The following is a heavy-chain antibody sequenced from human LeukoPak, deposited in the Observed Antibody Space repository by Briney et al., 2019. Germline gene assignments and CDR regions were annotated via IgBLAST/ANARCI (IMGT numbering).Heavy chain of an antibody. V-gene: IGHV1-3*01. CDR3: AILVPDIVVVPAASYYMDV. D-gene: IGHD2-2*01. CDR2: INAGNGNT. J-gene: IGHJ6*03. CDR1: GYTFTSYA. Sequence: ASVKVSCKASGYTFTSYAMHWVRQAPGQRLEWMGWINAGNGNTKYSQKFQGRVTITRDTSASTAYMELSSLRSEDTAVYYCAILVPDIVVVPAASYYMDVWGKGTTVTVSS.